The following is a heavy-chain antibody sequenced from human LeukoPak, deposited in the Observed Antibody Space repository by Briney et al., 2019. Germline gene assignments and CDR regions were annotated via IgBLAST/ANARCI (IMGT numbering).Heavy chain of an antibody. CDR3: ARDSGDCRGGSCPNWFDP. CDR1: GYTFSSYG. D-gene: IGHD2-15*01. J-gene: IGHJ5*02. Sequence: ASVKVSCKASGYTFSSYGISWVRQAPGQGLEWMGWISVYNGNTNYAQKFQGRVTMTRDTSTSTVYMELSSLRSEDTAVYYCARDSGDCRGGSCPNWFDPWGQGTLVTVSS. CDR2: ISVYNGNT. V-gene: IGHV1-18*01.